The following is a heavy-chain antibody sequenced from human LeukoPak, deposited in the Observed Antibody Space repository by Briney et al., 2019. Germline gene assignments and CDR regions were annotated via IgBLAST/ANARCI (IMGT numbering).Heavy chain of an antibody. J-gene: IGHJ4*02. CDR3: ARLSEELEAHFDF. CDR1: GYRFNSYW. CDR2: IYGGDPET. D-gene: IGHD6-13*01. Sequence: GESLKISCKGSGYRFNSYWIGWVRQMPGKGLEWMGVIYGGDPETRYSPSFQGHVAISADKSIWTAYLQWSSLKASDTAMYYCARLSEELEAHFDFWGQGTPVTVSS. V-gene: IGHV5-51*01.